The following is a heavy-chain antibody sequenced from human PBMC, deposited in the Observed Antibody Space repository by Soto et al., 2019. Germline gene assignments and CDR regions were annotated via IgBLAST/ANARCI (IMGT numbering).Heavy chain of an antibody. CDR3: ARDDSRAPSHPRTPAPWAFDI. Sequence: PSETLSLTCTVSGGSISSGGYYWSWIRQHPGKGLEWIGYIYYSGSTYYNPSLKSRVTISVDTSKNQFSLKLSSVTAADTAVYYCARDDSRAPSHPRTPAPWAFDIWGQGTMVTVSS. CDR2: IYYSGST. CDR1: GGSISSGGYY. V-gene: IGHV4-31*03. D-gene: IGHD3-22*01. J-gene: IGHJ3*02.